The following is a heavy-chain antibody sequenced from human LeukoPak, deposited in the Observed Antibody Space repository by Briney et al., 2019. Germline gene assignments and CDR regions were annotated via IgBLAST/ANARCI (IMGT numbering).Heavy chain of an antibody. Sequence: SETLSLTCTVSAGSISSSSYYWSWIRQPPGKGLEWIGEINHSGSTNYNPSLKSRVTISVDTSKNQFSLKLSSVTAADTAVYYCARRTEGPYYFDYWGQGTLVTVSS. V-gene: IGHV4-39*07. J-gene: IGHJ4*02. CDR3: ARRTEGPYYFDY. CDR2: INHSGST. CDR1: AGSISSSSYY. D-gene: IGHD1-14*01.